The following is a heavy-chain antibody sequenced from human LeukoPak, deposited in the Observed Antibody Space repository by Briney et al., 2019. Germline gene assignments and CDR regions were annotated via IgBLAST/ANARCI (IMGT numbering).Heavy chain of an antibody. Sequence: SETLSLTCAVYGGSFSGYYWSWIRQPPGKGLEWIGEINHSGSTNYNPSLKSRVTISVDTSKNQFSLKLSSVTAADTAVYYCARRDYDILTGDNWFDPWGQGTLVTVSS. CDR2: INHSGST. J-gene: IGHJ5*02. CDR1: GGSFSGYY. CDR3: ARRDYDILTGDNWFDP. V-gene: IGHV4-34*01. D-gene: IGHD3-9*01.